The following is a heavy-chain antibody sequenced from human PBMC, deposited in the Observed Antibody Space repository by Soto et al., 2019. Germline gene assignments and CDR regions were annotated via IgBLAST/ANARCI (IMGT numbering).Heavy chain of an antibody. CDR3: ARGSVTTVYNWFAH. V-gene: IGHV1-69*01. J-gene: IGHJ5*02. CDR2: IIPIFGTA. D-gene: IGHD4-17*01. Sequence: GXTVKVSCKASGGPFISYAIVWVRQAPGQGLEWMGGIIPIFGTANYAQKFQGRVTITADESTSTAYMELSSLRSEDTAVYYCARGSVTTVYNWFAHSGKGTLVTV. CDR1: GGPFISYA.